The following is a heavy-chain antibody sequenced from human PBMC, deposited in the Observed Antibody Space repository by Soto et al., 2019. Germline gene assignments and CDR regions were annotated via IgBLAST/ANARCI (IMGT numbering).Heavy chain of an antibody. D-gene: IGHD6-13*01. V-gene: IGHV2-70*11. CDR3: ARIQGVEAAAPFDY. J-gene: IGHJ4*02. CDR1: GLSLSYSGMC. CDR2: IDWDDDK. Sequence: SGPKPGNPTQTLTLTCTFPGLSLSYSGMCVSWIRQPPGKALEWLARIDWDDDKYYSTSLKTRLTISKDTSKNQVVLTMTNMDPVDTATYYCARIQGVEAAAPFDYWGQGTLVTVSS.